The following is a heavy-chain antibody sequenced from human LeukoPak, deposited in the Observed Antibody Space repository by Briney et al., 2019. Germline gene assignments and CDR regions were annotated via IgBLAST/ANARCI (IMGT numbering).Heavy chain of an antibody. J-gene: IGHJ6*03. CDR1: GGSFSGYY. CDR3: ARRVYYYYMDV. Sequence: SETLSLTCAVYGGSFSGYYWSWIRQPPGNGLEWIEEINHSGSTNYNPSLKSRVTISVDTSKNQFSLKLSSVTAADTAVYYCARRVYYYYMDVWGKGTTVTVSS. CDR2: INHSGST. V-gene: IGHV4-34*01.